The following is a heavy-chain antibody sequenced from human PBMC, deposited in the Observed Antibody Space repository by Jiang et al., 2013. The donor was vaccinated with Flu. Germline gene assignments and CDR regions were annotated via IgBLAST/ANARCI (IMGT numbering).Heavy chain of an antibody. CDR3: ARPSVVVAARDYYFDY. V-gene: IGHV1-69*06. Sequence: GAEVKKPGSSVKVSCKASGGTFSSYAISWVRQAPGQGLEWMGGIIPIFGTANYAQKFQGRVTITADKSTSTAYMELSSLRSEDTAVYYCARPSVVVAARDYYFDYWGQGTLVTVSS. J-gene: IGHJ4*02. D-gene: IGHD2-15*01. CDR2: IIPIFGTA. CDR1: GGTFSSYA.